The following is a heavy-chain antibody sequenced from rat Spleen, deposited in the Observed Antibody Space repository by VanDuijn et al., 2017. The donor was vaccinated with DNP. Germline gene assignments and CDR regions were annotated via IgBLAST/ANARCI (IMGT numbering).Heavy chain of an antibody. CDR1: GYSITSNY. J-gene: IGHJ2*01. D-gene: IGHD1-2*01. Sequence: EVQLQESGPGHVKPSQSLSLTCSVTGYSITSNYWGWIRKFPGNKLEWMGYINSAGSTNYNPSLKSLISITRDTTKNQFFLQVNSVTTEDTATYYCARERYYYYSGFDYWGQGVMVTVSS. CDR2: INSAGST. V-gene: IGHV3-3*01. CDR3: ARERYYYYSGFDY.